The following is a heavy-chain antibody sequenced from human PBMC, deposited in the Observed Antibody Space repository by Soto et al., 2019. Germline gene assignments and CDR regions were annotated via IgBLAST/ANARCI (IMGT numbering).Heavy chain of an antibody. CDR2: LIPIFGTA. CDR3: AQDLRAVVVVAATRYYYGMDV. D-gene: IGHD2-15*01. J-gene: IGHJ6*02. CDR1: GGTFSSYA. V-gene: IGHV1-69*01. Sequence: QVQLVQSGAEVKKPGSSVKVSCKASGGTFSSYAISWVRQAPGQGLEWMGGLIPIFGTANYAQKFQGRVTITADESTSTAYMELSSLRSEDTAVYYCAQDLRAVVVVAATRYYYGMDVWGQGTTVTVSS.